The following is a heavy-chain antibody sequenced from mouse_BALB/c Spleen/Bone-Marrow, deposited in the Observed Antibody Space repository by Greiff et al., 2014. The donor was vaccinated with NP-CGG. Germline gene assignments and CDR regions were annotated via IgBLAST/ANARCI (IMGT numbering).Heavy chain of an antibody. D-gene: IGHD1-2*01. CDR2: IWADGST. J-gene: IGHJ4*01. CDR3: ARITTATGAMDY. Sequence: QVQLKEPGPGLVAPSQSLSITCTVSGFSLTNYGVHWVRQPPGKGLEWLGVIWADGSTNYNSALMSRLSISKDNSKSQVFFKMNSLQTDDTAMYYCARITTATGAMDYWGQGTSVTVSP. V-gene: IGHV2-9*02. CDR1: GFSLTNYG.